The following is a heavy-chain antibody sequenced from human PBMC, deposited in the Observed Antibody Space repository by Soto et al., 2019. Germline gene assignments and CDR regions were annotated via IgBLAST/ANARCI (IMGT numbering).Heavy chain of an antibody. CDR1: GGSMSSYY. CDR3: ARRDSSGYGWLGYFDY. J-gene: IGHJ4*02. Sequence: SETLSLTCAVSGGSMSSYYWSWIRQPPGKGLEWIAYIYYSGSANSNPSLKSRVTISVDTSKNQFSLKLSSVTAADTAVYYCARRDSSGYGWLGYFDYWGQGTLVTVSS. V-gene: IGHV4-59*01. CDR2: IYYSGSA. D-gene: IGHD3-22*01.